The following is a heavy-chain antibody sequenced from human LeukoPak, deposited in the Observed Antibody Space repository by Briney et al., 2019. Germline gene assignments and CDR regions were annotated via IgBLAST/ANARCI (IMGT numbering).Heavy chain of an antibody. CDR1: GGSISSYY. Sequence: SETLSLTCTVSGGSISSYYWSWIRQPPGKGLEWIGYIYYSGSTNYNPSTNSNPSLRSRVTISLDTSKKQFSLKMNSMTAADTAVYYCARVVGTARVDPWGQGTLVTVSS. D-gene: IGHD2-21*02. V-gene: IGHV4-59*13. CDR3: ARVVGTARVDP. J-gene: IGHJ5*02. CDR2: IYYSGST.